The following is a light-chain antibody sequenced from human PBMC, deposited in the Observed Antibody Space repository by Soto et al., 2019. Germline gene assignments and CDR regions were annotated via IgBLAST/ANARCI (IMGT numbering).Light chain of an antibody. CDR2: VAS. Sequence: DIQMTQSPSSLSASVGDRITVACRASQSIGKFLNWYHQRPGKAPKVLINVASTLRSGVPSRFSGGGSGTNFTLTINSLQPEDFGTYFCQQSFNIPLTFGGGTTVDI. J-gene: IGKJ4*01. CDR1: QSIGKF. CDR3: QQSFNIPLT. V-gene: IGKV1-39*01.